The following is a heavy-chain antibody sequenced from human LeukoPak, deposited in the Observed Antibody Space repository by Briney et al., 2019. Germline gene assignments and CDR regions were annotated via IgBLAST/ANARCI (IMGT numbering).Heavy chain of an antibody. V-gene: IGHV3-15*01. D-gene: IGHD6-19*01. CDR1: GFTFSNAW. CDR2: IKSKTDGGTT. J-gene: IGHJ4*02. CDR3: LGGWYVDY. Sequence: GGSLRLSCAASGFTFSNAWMSWVRQAPGKGLGWVGRIKSKTDGGTTGYAAPVKGRFTISRDDSKTTLYLQMNSLKTEDTAVYYCLGGWYVDYWGQGTLVTVSS.